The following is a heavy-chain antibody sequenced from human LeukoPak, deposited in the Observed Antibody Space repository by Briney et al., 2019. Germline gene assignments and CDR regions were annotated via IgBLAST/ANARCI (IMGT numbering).Heavy chain of an antibody. V-gene: IGHV4-59*01. D-gene: IGHD5-18*01. CDR1: GGSISTYY. CDR2: ISYGNT. J-gene: IGHJ5*02. Sequence: SETLSLTCSVSGGSISTYYWSWIRQTPGEGLEWIGHISYGNTDYNPSLKSRVTISVDTSKNQFSLKLTSVPAADTAVYYCARDKAHSYGRYFDPWGQGALVTVSS. CDR3: ARDKAHSYGRYFDP.